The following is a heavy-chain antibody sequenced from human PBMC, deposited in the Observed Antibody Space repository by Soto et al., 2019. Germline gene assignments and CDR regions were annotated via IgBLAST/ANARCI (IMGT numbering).Heavy chain of an antibody. CDR2: IYSGGST. V-gene: IGHV3-66*01. Sequence: GSLRLSCAASGFTVSSNYMSWVRQAPGKGLEWVSVIYSGGSTYYADSVKGRFTISRDNSKNTLYLQMNSLRAEDTAVYYCARDRGATVNIYYYYYGMDVWGQGTTVTVSS. J-gene: IGHJ6*02. CDR1: GFTVSSNY. D-gene: IGHD4-17*01. CDR3: ARDRGATVNIYYYYYGMDV.